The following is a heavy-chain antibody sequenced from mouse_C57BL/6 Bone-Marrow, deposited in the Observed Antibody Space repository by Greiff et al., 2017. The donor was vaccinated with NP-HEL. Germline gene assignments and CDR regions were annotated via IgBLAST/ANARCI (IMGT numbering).Heavy chain of an antibody. J-gene: IGHJ1*03. CDR2: IDPETGGT. CDR1: GYTFTDYE. D-gene: IGHD1-1*01. Sequence: VQLQQSGAELVRPGASVTLSCKASGYTFTDYEMHWVKQTPVHGLEWIGAIDPETGGTAYNQKFKGKAILTADKSSSTAYMELRSLTSEDSAVYYCTRWPYYGSSYWYFDVWGTGTTVTVSS. CDR3: TRWPYYGSSYWYFDV. V-gene: IGHV1-15*01.